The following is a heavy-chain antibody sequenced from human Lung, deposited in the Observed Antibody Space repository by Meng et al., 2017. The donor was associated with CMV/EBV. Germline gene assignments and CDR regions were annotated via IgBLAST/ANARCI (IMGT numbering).Heavy chain of an antibody. CDR1: GFTFSSYE. CDR3: AREGVYYDSSGYLDY. J-gene: IGHJ4*02. Sequence: GGSLRLXCAASGFTFSSYEMNWVRQVPGKGLEWVSYISSSGSTIYYADSVKGRFTISRDNAKNSLYLQMNSLRAEDTAVYYCAREGVYYDSSGYLDYWGQGTXVTVSS. V-gene: IGHV3-48*03. CDR2: ISSSGSTI. D-gene: IGHD3-22*01.